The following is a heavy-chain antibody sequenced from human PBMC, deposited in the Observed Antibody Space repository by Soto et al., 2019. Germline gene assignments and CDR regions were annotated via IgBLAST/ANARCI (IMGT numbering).Heavy chain of an antibody. V-gene: IGHV3-30-3*01. CDR1: GFTFSSYA. CDR2: ISYDGSNK. J-gene: IGHJ6*02. CDR3: AVLEYCISTSCS. Sequence: QVQLVESGGGVVQPGRSLRLSCAASGFTFSSYAMHWVRQAPGKGLEWVAVISYDGSNKYYADSVKGRFTISRDNSKNTLYLQMNSLRAEDTAVYYCAVLEYCISTSCSWGQGTTVTVSS. D-gene: IGHD2-2*01.